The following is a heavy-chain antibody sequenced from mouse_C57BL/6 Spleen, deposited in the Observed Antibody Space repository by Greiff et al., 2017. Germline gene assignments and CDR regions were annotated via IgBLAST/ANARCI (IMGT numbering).Heavy chain of an antibody. J-gene: IGHJ3*01. Sequence: VQLQQSGAELARPGASVKMSCKASGYTFTSYTMPWVKQRPGQGLEWIGYINPSSGYTKYNQKFKDKATVTADKSSSTAYMQLSSLTAEDSAVYYCARESFAYWGQGTLVTVSA. CDR3: ARESFAY. CDR1: GYTFTSYT. V-gene: IGHV1-4*01. CDR2: INPSSGYT.